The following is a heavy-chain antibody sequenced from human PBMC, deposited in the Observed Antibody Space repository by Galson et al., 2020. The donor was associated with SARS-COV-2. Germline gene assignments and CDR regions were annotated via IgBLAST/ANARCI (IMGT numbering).Heavy chain of an antibody. CDR1: GYTLTELS. D-gene: IGHD3-3*01. CDR3: ATAYTIFGVVTQYPEI. J-gene: IGHJ3*02. V-gene: IGHV1-24*01. Sequence: KVSCKVSGYTLTELSMHWVRQAPGKGLEWMGGFDPEDGETIYAQKFQGRVTMTEDTSTDTAYMELSSLRSEDTAVYYCATAYTIFGVVTQYPEIWGQGTMVTVSS. CDR2: FDPEDGET.